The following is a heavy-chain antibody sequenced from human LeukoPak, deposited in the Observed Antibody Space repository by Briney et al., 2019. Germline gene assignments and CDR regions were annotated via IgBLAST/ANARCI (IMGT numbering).Heavy chain of an antibody. D-gene: IGHD2-2*01. CDR2: INHSGST. Sequence: KSSETLSLTCAVYGGSFSGYYWSWIRQPPGKGLEWIGEINHSGSTNYNPSLKSRVTISVDTSKNQFSLKLSSVTAADTAVYYCARRGRYCSSTSCYVFSQYNPRNNNWFDPWGQGTLVTVSS. J-gene: IGHJ5*02. CDR3: ARRGRYCSSTSCYVFSQYNPRNNNWFDP. V-gene: IGHV4-34*01. CDR1: GGSFSGYY.